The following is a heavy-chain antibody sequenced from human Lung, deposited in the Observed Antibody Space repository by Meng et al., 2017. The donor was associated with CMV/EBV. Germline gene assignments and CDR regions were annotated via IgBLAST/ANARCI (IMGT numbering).Heavy chain of an antibody. CDR3: ARANTAMGPFDS. D-gene: IGHD5-18*01. V-gene: IGHV4-38-2*02. J-gene: IGHJ4*02. CDR1: GYFITTGFH. Sequence: SETXSLTCTVSGYFITTGFHWGWIRQPPGKGLEWIGSIYHSGTTYYNPSLGSPLTMSVDTSKNHFSLKLSSVTAADTAVYYCARANTAMGPFDSWGQGTLVTVSS. CDR2: IYHSGTT.